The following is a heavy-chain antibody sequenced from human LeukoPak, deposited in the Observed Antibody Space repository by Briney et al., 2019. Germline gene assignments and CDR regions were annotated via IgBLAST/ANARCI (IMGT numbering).Heavy chain of an antibody. CDR1: VGSISSYY. Sequence: SETLSLTCSVSVGSISSYYWSWVRQPPGRGLEWSGYIYYSGSTNYNPSLTSRVTISVDTSKNQFSLKLSSVTAADTAVYYCARQGGYDFWSQDWFDPWGQGTLVTVSS. D-gene: IGHD3-3*01. J-gene: IGHJ5*02. V-gene: IGHV4-59*08. CDR3: ARQGGYDFWSQDWFDP. CDR2: IYYSGST.